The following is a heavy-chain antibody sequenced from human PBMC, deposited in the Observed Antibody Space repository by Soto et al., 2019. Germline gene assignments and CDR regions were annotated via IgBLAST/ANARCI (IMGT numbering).Heavy chain of an antibody. V-gene: IGHV3-7*01. CDR3: ARDGPWAFDL. CDR2: IKQDGSDR. CDR1: GFSFSSYW. J-gene: IGHJ3*01. Sequence: EVQLVESGGGLVQPGGSLRLSCGASGFSFSSYWMSWVRQAPGKGLEWVTNIKQDGSDRNYVGSVKGRFTISRDNARNLLFLQINSLRAEDTALYYCARDGPWAFDLWGQGTLVTVS.